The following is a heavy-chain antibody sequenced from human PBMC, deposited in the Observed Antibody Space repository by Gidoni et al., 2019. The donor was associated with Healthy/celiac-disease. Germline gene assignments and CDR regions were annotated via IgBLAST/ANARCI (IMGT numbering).Heavy chain of an antibody. CDR3: ARTLDYGGNSGLGENYYYYGMDV. CDR1: GGTFSSYT. D-gene: IGHD4-17*01. CDR2: IIPILGIA. V-gene: IGHV1-69*02. J-gene: IGHJ6*02. Sequence: QVQLVQSAAAVKKPRSSVNVYCKASGGTFSSYTLSWLRQAPGHGLEWMGRIIPILGIANYAQKFQGRVTITADKSTSTAYMELSSLRSEDTAVYYCARTLDYGGNSGLGENYYYYGMDVWGQGTTVTVSS.